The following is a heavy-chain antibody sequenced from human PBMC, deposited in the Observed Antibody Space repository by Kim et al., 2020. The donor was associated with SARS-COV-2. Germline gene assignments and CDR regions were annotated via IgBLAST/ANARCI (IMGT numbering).Heavy chain of an antibody. CDR3: ARNGGVSGLFDY. Sequence: ADSVRGRLTISRATAKDEVYLQMSSMRVEDTAVYYCARNGGVSGLFDYWGHGTLVTVSS. D-gene: IGHD3-16*01. V-gene: IGHV3-48*03. J-gene: IGHJ4*01.